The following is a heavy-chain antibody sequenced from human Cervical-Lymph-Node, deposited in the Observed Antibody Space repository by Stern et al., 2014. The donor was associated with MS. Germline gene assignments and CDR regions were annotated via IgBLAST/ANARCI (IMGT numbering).Heavy chain of an antibody. CDR2: IRWNSCSI. Sequence: EVQLVESGGGLVQPGRSLRLSCAASGFTFDDYALHWVRQAPGKGLEWVSGIRWNSCSIGYADSVKGRFTISRDNAKNSLYLQMNSLRAEDTALYYCARSKVIVGAPFDYWGQGTLVTVSS. CDR1: GFTFDDYA. CDR3: ARSKVIVGAPFDY. V-gene: IGHV3-9*01. J-gene: IGHJ4*02. D-gene: IGHD1-26*01.